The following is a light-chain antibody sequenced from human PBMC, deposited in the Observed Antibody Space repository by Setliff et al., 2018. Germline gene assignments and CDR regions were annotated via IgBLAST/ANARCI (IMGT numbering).Light chain of an antibody. Sequence: QSALTQPPSVSGAPGQRVTISCTGSGSNIGAGSDVHWYQFSPGTAPKLLIYGNMNRPSGVPDRFSGSKSATSASLAISGLQAEDEADYYCQSYDISLSGYVFGTGTKVTV. V-gene: IGLV1-40*01. CDR1: GSNIGAGSD. J-gene: IGLJ1*01. CDR2: GNM. CDR3: QSYDISLSGYV.